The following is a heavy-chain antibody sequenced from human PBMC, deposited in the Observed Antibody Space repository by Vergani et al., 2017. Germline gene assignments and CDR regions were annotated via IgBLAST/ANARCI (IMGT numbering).Heavy chain of an antibody. Sequence: EVQLVQSGAEVKKPGESLKISCQISGYSFTNYWIGWVRQMPGKGLEWMGIIHPADSDTRYSPSFQGQVTISVDKSISPAYLQRSSLRASDSAMYYCARLYGRDSSGSTYFDYWGQGTLVTVSS. CDR3: ARLYGRDSSGSTYFDY. CDR2: IHPADSDT. V-gene: IGHV5-51*01. D-gene: IGHD3-22*01. CDR1: GYSFTNYW. J-gene: IGHJ4*02.